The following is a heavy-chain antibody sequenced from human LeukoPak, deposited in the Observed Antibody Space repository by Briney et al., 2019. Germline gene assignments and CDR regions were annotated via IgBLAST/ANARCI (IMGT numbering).Heavy chain of an antibody. J-gene: IGHJ4*02. D-gene: IGHD3-22*01. CDR2: IYYSGST. CDR1: GGSISSGGYY. V-gene: IGHV4-31*03. Sequence: SQTLSLTCTVSGGSISSGGYYWSWIRQHPGKGLEWIGYIYYSGSTYYNPSLKSRVTISVDTSKNQFSLKLSAVTAADTAVYYCARHVTVVAPFDYWGQGTLVTVSS. CDR3: ARHVTVVAPFDY.